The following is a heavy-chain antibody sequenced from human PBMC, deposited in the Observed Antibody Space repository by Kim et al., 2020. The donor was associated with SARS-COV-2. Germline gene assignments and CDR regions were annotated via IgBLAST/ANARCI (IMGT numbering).Heavy chain of an antibody. V-gene: IGHV3-30*18. CDR1: GFTFSSYG. Sequence: GGSLRLSCVASGFTFSSYGMHWVRQAPGKGLEWVATISWDSSKISYVDSVKGRFTISRDDSENTLYLQMNNLRTDDTAVYYCAKDGEYDSLSGFDYWGQGNLHSVS. CDR2: ISWDSSKI. CDR3: AKDGEYDSLSGFDY. J-gene: IGHJ4*02. D-gene: IGHD3-9*01.